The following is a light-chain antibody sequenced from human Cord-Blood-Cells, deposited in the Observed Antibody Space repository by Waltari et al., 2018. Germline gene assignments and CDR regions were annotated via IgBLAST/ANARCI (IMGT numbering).Light chain of an antibody. J-gene: IGLJ1*01. Sequence: QSALTQPASVSGSPGQSITISCTGTSSDVGSYNLVSWYQQHPGKAPKLMIYEVSKRPSGFSNRFSGSKSGNTASLTISGLQAEDEADYYCCSYAGSSTSLVFGTGTKVTVL. CDR2: EVS. CDR1: SSDVGSYNL. CDR3: CSYAGSSTSLV. V-gene: IGLV2-23*02.